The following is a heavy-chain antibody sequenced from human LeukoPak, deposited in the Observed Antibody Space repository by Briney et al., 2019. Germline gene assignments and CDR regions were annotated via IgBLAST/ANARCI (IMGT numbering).Heavy chain of an antibody. CDR2: ISWNSGSI. Sequence: SGGSLRLSCAASGFTFDDYAMHWVRQAPGKGLEWVSGISWNSGSIGYADSVKGRFTISRDNAKNSLYLQMNSLRAEDMALYYCAKGDSSGYNAGEYYFDYWGQGTLVTVSS. J-gene: IGHJ4*02. D-gene: IGHD3-22*01. V-gene: IGHV3-9*03. CDR3: AKGDSSGYNAGEYYFDY. CDR1: GFTFDDYA.